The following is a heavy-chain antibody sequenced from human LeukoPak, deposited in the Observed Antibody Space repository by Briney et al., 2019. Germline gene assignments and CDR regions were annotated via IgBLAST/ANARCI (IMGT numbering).Heavy chain of an antibody. Sequence: GGSLRLSCAASGFTFSSYWMSWVRQAPGKGLEWVANIKQDGSEKYYVDSVKGRFTISRDNAKNSLYLQMNCLRAEDTAVHYCARQDYYDSSGYYPPPFDYWGQGTLVTVSS. CDR3: ARQDYYDSSGYYPPPFDY. CDR2: IKQDGSEK. J-gene: IGHJ4*02. D-gene: IGHD3-22*01. CDR1: GFTFSSYW. V-gene: IGHV3-7*01.